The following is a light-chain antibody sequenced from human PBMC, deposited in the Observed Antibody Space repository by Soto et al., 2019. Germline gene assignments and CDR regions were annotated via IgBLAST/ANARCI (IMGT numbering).Light chain of an antibody. CDR2: GAS. J-gene: IGKJ1*01. V-gene: IGKV3-15*01. Sequence: EIVMTQSPATLSVSPGERATLSCRASQSVSSNLAWYQQKPGQAPRLLIYGASTRATGIPARFSGSGSGTEFTLTISSLHFKNFPVYYCQQYINGPRGTFGKGTKV. CDR3: QQYINGPRGT. CDR1: QSVSSN.